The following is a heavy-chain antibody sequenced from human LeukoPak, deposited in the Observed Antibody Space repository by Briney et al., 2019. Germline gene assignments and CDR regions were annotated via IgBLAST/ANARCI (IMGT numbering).Heavy chain of an antibody. CDR1: GGSFSGYY. CDR3: ARDGSGTALYAGDY. V-gene: IGHV4-34*01. J-gene: IGHJ4*02. CDR2: INHSGST. Sequence: SETLSLTCAVYGGSFSGYYWSWIRQPPGKGLEWIGEINHSGSTNYNPSLKSRVTISVDTSKNQFSLKLTSVTAADTAVYYCARDGSGTALYAGDYWGQGTLVTVSS. D-gene: IGHD3-10*01.